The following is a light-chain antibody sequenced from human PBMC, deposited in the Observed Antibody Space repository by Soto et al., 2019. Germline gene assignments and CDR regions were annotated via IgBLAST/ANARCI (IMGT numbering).Light chain of an antibody. J-gene: IGLJ3*02. Sequence: QSALTQPPSVSAAPGQKVTIACSGSSSNIGDNSVSWYQQLPGTAPKLLIYDNSTRPSGIPDRFSGSKSGTSATLGIIGLQTGEEAVYYCGTWDSSLNTVLFGGGTKLTVL. CDR2: DNS. CDR1: SSNIGDNS. CDR3: GTWDSSLNTVL. V-gene: IGLV1-51*01.